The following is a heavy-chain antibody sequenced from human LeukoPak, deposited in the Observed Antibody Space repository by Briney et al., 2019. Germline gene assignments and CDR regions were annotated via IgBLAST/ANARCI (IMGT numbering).Heavy chain of an antibody. D-gene: IGHD3-10*01. Sequence: GGSLRLSCVASGFTLRNYWMHWVRQVPGKGLVWVARIDSDGTSTSHADSVKGRFTISRSTAKNTLYLQMNSLRAEDTAVYYCAKVVTWGSGFFDYWGQGTLVTVSS. J-gene: IGHJ4*02. CDR1: GFTLRNYW. CDR2: IDSDGTST. V-gene: IGHV3-74*01. CDR3: AKVVTWGSGFFDY.